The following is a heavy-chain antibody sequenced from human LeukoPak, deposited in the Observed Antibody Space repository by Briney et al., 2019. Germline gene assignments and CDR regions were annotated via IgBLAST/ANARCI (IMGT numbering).Heavy chain of an antibody. J-gene: IGHJ3*02. CDR1: GFTVSSNY. Sequence: GGSLRLSCAASGFTVSSNYMSWVRQAPGKGLEWVSVIYSGGSTYYADSVKGRFTISRDNSKNTLYLQMNSLRAEDTAVYYCARQSRYCSSTSCPRGAFDIWGQGTMVTVS. CDR3: ARQSRYCSSTSCPRGAFDI. CDR2: IYSGGST. V-gene: IGHV3-66*02. D-gene: IGHD2-2*01.